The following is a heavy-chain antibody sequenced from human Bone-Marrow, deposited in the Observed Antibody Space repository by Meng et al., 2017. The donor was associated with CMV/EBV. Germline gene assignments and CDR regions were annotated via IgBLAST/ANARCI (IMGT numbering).Heavy chain of an antibody. Sequence: QVHLQQWGAGLLKPSETPSLTCGVYGAPFSGYWSWVRQPPGKGLEWIGEITHSGSTNYNVSLKNRVTISIDTSKNQFSLKLSSVTATDTAVYYCAPGFRSWSGSYSSWGQGTLVTVSS. V-gene: IGHV4-34*01. CDR2: ITHSGST. J-gene: IGHJ4*02. D-gene: IGHD1-26*01. CDR1: GAPFSGY. CDR3: APGFRSWSGSYSS.